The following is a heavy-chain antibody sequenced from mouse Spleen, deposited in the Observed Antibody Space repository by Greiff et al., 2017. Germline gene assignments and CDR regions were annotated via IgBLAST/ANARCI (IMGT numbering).Heavy chain of an antibody. Sequence: VQLKESGAELVRPGASVKLSCTASGFNITDDYMHWVKQRPEQGLEWIGWIDPENGDTEYASKFQGKATITADTSSNTAYLQLSSLTSEDTAVYYCTSYDGGFAYWGQGTLVTVSA. D-gene: IGHD2-3*01. J-gene: IGHJ3*01. CDR2: IDPENGDT. CDR1: GFNITDDY. CDR3: TSYDGGFAY. V-gene: IGHV14-4*01.